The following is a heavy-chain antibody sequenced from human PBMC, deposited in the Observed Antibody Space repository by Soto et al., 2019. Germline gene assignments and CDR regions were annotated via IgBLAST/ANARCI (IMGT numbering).Heavy chain of an antibody. V-gene: IGHV4-28*01. J-gene: IGHJ3*02. CDR1: GYSITNVNW. D-gene: IGHD2-2*01. CDR3: ARSPYADALDI. Sequence: QVQLQESGPGLVKPSDTLSLTCAVSGYSITNVNWWAWIRQPPGKGLEWIGYIFHSGTTHYNPSLKSRVTMSVDTSKNQFSLNVDSLTAEDTAVYYCARSPYADALDIWGQGTTVIVSS. CDR2: IFHSGTT.